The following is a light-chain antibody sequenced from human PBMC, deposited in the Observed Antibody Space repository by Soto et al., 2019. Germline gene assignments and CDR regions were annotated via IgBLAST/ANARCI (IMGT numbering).Light chain of an antibody. V-gene: IGLV2-11*01. CDR1: SSDVGGYNY. CDR2: DVS. J-gene: IGLJ2*01. Sequence: QSALTQPCSVSGSPGQSVAISCTGSSSDVGGYNYVSWYQQHPGQAPKLMIYDVSKRPSGVPDRFSGSKSANTASLTVSGLQTEDEADYYCCSYAGSYTFVFGGGTKVTVL. CDR3: CSYAGSYTFV.